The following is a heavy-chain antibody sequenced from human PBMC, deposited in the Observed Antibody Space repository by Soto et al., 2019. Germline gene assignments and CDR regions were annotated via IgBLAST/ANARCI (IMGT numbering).Heavy chain of an antibody. Sequence: QVQLVQSGAEVKKPGPSVKVSCKASGGTFSSYAISWVRQAPGQGLEWMGGIIPIFGTANYAPKFQGRVRITADESTSTAYMELSSLRSEDTAVYYCARGQKEYGPQPPQHWGQGSLVTVSS. CDR3: ARGQKEYGPQPPQH. CDR2: IIPIFGTA. D-gene: IGHD3-10*01. J-gene: IGHJ1*01. V-gene: IGHV1-69*12. CDR1: GGTFSSYA.